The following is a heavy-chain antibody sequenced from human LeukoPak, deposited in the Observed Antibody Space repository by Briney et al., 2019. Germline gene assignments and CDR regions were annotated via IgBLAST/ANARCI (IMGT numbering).Heavy chain of an antibody. V-gene: IGHV3-33*06. J-gene: IGHJ4*02. CDR3: AKDPYDSSGYYLPGYFDY. D-gene: IGHD3-22*01. CDR1: GFTFSTYG. Sequence: GGSLRLSCAASGFTFSTYGMHWVRQAPGKGLEWVALMWYDGSNKYYADSVKGRFTISRDNSKNTLYLQMNSLRAEDTAVYYCAKDPYDSSGYYLPGYFDYWGQGTLVTVSS. CDR2: MWYDGSNK.